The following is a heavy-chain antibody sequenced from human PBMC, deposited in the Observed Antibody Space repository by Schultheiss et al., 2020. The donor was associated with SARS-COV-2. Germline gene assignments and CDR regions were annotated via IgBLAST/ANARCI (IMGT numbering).Heavy chain of an antibody. CDR3: ARASYDYVWGSYSTFDY. D-gene: IGHD3-16*01. CDR2: IYYSGST. Sequence: SQTLSLTCTVSGGSISSYYWSWIRQPTWKGLECIGYIYYSGSTNYNPSLKIRVTISVDTSKNQFSLKLSSVTAADTAVYYCARASYDYVWGSYSTFDYWGQGTLVTFSS. CDR1: GGSISSYY. J-gene: IGHJ4*02. V-gene: IGHV4-59*01.